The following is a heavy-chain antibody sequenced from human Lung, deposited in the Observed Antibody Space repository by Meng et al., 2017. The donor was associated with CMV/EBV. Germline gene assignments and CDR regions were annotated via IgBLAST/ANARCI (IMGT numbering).Heavy chain of an antibody. Sequence: GESLKISCAASGFTFGGYCMNWVRQAPGKGLEWISSISSSSTYIYYADSVKGRFTISRDNAENSLYLEMNSLRPEDTAVYYCVRDLPPYYDFWSGYLDLWGQGALVPFSS. CDR1: GFTFGGYC. CDR3: VRDLPPYYDFWSGYLDL. V-gene: IGHV3-21*01. CDR2: ISSSSTYI. D-gene: IGHD3-3*01. J-gene: IGHJ5*02.